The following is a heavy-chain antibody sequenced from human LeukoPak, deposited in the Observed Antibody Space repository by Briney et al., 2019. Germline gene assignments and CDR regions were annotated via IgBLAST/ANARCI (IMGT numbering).Heavy chain of an antibody. Sequence: PGGSLRLSCAASGFSFSTYDMYWVRQAAGRGPEWVSAVGTNEDTYYLASVKGRFTVSRENGKNSSYLLMNSLRVEDTAVYYCARVWRGIASPYHGMDVWGQGTAVTVSS. CDR2: VGTNEDT. CDR1: GFSFSTYD. J-gene: IGHJ6*02. V-gene: IGHV3-13*01. D-gene: IGHD6-13*01. CDR3: ARVWRGIASPYHGMDV.